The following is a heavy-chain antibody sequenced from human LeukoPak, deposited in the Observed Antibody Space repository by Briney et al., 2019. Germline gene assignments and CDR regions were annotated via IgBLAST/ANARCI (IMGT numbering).Heavy chain of an antibody. CDR3: AKGPRYYYDSSGYYDY. Sequence: GGSLGLSCAASGFTFSSYDMHWVRQATGKGLEWVSAIGTAGDTYYPGSVKGRFTISRENAKNTLYLQMNSLRAEDTAVYYCAKGPRYYYDSSGYYDYWGQGTLVTVSS. CDR1: GFTFSSYD. D-gene: IGHD3-22*01. J-gene: IGHJ4*02. V-gene: IGHV3-13*01. CDR2: IGTAGDT.